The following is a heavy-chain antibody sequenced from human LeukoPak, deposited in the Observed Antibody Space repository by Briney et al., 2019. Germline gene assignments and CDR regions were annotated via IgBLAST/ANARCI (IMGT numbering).Heavy chain of an antibody. CDR2: VYYSGTT. J-gene: IGHJ6*03. D-gene: IGHD6-6*01. V-gene: IGHV4-59*02. CDR1: GGSVTSYY. CDR3: ARGGDIAARGYYYYYYMDV. Sequence: SETPSLTCAVSGGSVTSYYWSWVRQVPGKGLEWIGYVYYSGTTNYNPSLKSRVTISVDTSKNQFSLRLTSVTAADTAVYYCARGGDIAARGYYYYYYMDVWGKGTTVTVSS.